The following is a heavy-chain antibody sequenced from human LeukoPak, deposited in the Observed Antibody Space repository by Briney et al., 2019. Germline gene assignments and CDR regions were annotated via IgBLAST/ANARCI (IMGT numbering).Heavy chain of an antibody. D-gene: IGHD6-13*01. CDR2: ISYDGSNK. CDR3: AKDPGYSSSWYYFDY. V-gene: IGHV3-30*18. CDR1: GFTFSSYG. J-gene: IGHJ4*02. Sequence: GMSLRLSCAASGFTFSSYGTHWVRQAPGKGLEWVAVISYDGSNKYYADSVKGRFTISRDNSKNTLYLQMNSLRAEDTAVYYCAKDPGYSSSWYYFDYWGQGTLVTVSS.